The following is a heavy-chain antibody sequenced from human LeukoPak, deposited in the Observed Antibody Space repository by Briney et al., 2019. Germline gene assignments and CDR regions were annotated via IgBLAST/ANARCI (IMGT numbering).Heavy chain of an antibody. D-gene: IGHD3-16*01. V-gene: IGHV1-69*04. CDR1: GGTFSSYA. Sequence: SVKVSCKASGGTFSSYAISWVRQAPGQGLEWMGRIIPILGIANYAQKFQGRVTITADKSTSTAYMELSSLRSEDTAVYYCARDGGDYYYYHYGMDVWGQGTTVTVSS. CDR2: IIPILGIA. J-gene: IGHJ6*02. CDR3: ARDGGDYYYYHYGMDV.